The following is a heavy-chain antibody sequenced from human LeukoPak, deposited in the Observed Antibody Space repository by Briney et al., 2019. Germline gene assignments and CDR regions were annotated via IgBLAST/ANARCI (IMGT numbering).Heavy chain of an antibody. CDR2: INSDESTT. CDR3: ARVSRPGKKAAAGDYYFDY. Sequence: PGGSLRLSCAASGFTFSNYWMHWVRQAPGKGLVWVSRINSDESTTTYADSAKGRFTISRDNAKNTLYLQMNSLRAEDTAVYYCARVSRPGKKAAAGDYYFDYWGQGTLVTVSS. V-gene: IGHV3-74*01. D-gene: IGHD6-13*01. J-gene: IGHJ4*02. CDR1: GFTFSNYW.